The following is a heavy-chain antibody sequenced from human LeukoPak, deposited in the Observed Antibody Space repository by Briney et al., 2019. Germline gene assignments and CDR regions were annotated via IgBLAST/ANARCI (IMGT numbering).Heavy chain of an antibody. Sequence: PSETLSLTCAVYGGSFSGYYWSWIRQPPGKGLEWIGSIYYSGSTYYNPSLKSRVTISVDTSKNQFSLKLSSVTAADTAVYYCSRSGGDFGLDYWGQGTLVTVSS. V-gene: IGHV4-34*01. J-gene: IGHJ4*02. D-gene: IGHD4-17*01. CDR2: IYYSGST. CDR1: GGSFSGYY. CDR3: SRSGGDFGLDY.